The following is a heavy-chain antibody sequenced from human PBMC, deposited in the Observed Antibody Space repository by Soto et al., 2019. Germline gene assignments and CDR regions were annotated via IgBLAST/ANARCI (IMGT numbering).Heavy chain of an antibody. CDR3: ARTGYGSVSLDY. CDR2: IKHDGSGN. CDR1: GFTFNINW. V-gene: IGHV3-7*01. D-gene: IGHD6-19*01. Sequence: GGSLRLSCAASGFTFNINWMSWVRQAPGKGLEWVAYIKHDGSGNYYVDSVKGRFTISGDNAKKSLYLQMDSLRAEATAVYYCARTGYGSVSLDYWGQGTLVTVSS. J-gene: IGHJ4*02.